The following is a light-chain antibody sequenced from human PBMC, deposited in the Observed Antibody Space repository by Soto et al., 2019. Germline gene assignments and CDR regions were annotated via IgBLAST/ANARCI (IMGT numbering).Light chain of an antibody. Sequence: IQWTQSPSSLSASVGDRVAITCRASQGITSYLAWYQQRPGKAPGLLIYSASTLQSGVPSRFSGSGYGTDFSLTISNLQPEDFATYYCQQLYSHPLTFGGGTKVDIK. CDR2: SAS. CDR1: QGITSY. V-gene: IGKV1-9*01. J-gene: IGKJ4*01. CDR3: QQLYSHPLT.